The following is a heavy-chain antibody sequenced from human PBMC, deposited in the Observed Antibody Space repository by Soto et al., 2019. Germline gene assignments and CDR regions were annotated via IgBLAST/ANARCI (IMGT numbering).Heavy chain of an antibody. V-gene: IGHV1-8*01. Sequence: QVHLVQSGAEVKKPGASVKVSCTVAGESFVSHDINWVRQASGQGLEWMGWMSPNNGNTGYAQIFQGRVTMTRDTSRGTAYMELSSLRSDDTAVYYCARGRSDLLYSLDAWGQGTLVIVSS. CDR1: GESFVSHD. J-gene: IGHJ4*02. CDR3: ARGRSDLLYSLDA. CDR2: MSPNNGNT. D-gene: IGHD3-10*02.